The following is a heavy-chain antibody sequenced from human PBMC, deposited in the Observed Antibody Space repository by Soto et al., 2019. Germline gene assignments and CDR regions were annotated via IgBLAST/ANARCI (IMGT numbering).Heavy chain of an antibody. CDR2: IHYSGAT. D-gene: IGHD2-15*01. CDR3: ARGSPYHY. Sequence: SETLSLTCTVSGGSISSGTYYWGWIRQPPGKGLEWIGSIHYSGATYHNPSLKSRVTISIDTSKNQFSLKVTSVTAADTAVYYCARGSPYHYWGQGTLVTVSS. V-gene: IGHV4-39*01. CDR1: GGSISSGTYY. J-gene: IGHJ4*02.